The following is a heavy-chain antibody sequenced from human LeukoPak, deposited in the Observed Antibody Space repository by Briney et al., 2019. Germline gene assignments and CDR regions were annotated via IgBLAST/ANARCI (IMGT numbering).Heavy chain of an antibody. V-gene: IGHV1-2*04. CDR2: INPNSGGT. CDR3: ARDRYCSGGSCYSDAFDI. J-gene: IGHJ3*02. Sequence: ASVKVSCKASGYTFTGYYMHWVRQAPGQRLEWMGWINPNSGGTNYAQKFQGWVTMTRDTSISTAYMELSRLRSDDTAVYYCARDRYCSGGSCYSDAFDIWGQGTMVTVSS. CDR1: GYTFTGYY. D-gene: IGHD2-15*01.